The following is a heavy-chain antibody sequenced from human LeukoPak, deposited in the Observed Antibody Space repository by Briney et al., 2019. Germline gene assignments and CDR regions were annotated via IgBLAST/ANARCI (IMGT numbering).Heavy chain of an antibody. J-gene: IGHJ5*02. V-gene: IGHV3-21*01. Sequence: GGSLRLSCAASGFTFSSYGMSWVRQAPGKGLEWVSSISTSSSYIYYADSVKGRFTISRDNAKNSLYLQMNSLRAEDTAVYSCARGADGVSSNSRGWFDPWGQGTLVTVSS. CDR2: ISTSSSYI. CDR3: ARGADGVSSNSRGWFDP. D-gene: IGHD2-15*01. CDR1: GFTFSSYG.